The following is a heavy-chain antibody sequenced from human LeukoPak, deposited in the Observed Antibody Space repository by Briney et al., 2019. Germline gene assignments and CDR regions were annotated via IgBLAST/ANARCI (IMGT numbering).Heavy chain of an antibody. CDR1: GFTFSSYG. CDR2: IRYDGSNK. V-gene: IGHV3-30*02. D-gene: IGHD3-10*01. CDR3: ATAPELWFGELYSGVFDP. J-gene: IGHJ5*02. Sequence: GGSLRLSCAASGFTFSSYGMHWVRQAPGKGLEWVAFIRYDGSNKYYADSVKGRFTISRDNSKNTLYLQMNSLRAEDTAVYYCATAPELWFGELYSGVFDPWGQGTLVTVSS.